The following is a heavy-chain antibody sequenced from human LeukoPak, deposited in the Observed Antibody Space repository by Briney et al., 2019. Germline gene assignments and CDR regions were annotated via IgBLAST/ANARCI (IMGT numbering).Heavy chain of an antibody. CDR2: IRTRAKGYTT. J-gene: IGHJ3*02. CDR3: ARVGDYYDTRGFSSDAFDI. CDR1: RFTFSDHC. V-gene: IGHV3-72*01. Sequence: TGGSLRLSCAASRFTFSDHCMDWVRQAPGKGLEWVARIRTRAKGYTTLYAPSVRDRFSISRDDSTNSVYLQMNSLKTEDTAVYFCARVGDYYDTRGFSSDAFDIWGLGTMVTVAS. D-gene: IGHD3-22*01.